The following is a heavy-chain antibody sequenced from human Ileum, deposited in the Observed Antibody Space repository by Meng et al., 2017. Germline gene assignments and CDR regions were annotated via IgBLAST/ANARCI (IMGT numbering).Heavy chain of an antibody. CDR2: VTRNSGNI. J-gene: IGHJ4*02. CDR1: GFTFNNYA. D-gene: IGHD2/OR15-2a*01. CDR3: AKYGREKYFYLDS. V-gene: IGHV3-23*02. Sequence: ELQLLDSGGGLVQPGGSLRLPCEASGFTFNNYAMGWVRQAPGKALEWVSSVTRNSGNIYYKDSVRGRFSISRDNSKDTVYLQMNSLRVEDTAVYYCAKYGREKYFYLDSWGQGTLVTVSS.